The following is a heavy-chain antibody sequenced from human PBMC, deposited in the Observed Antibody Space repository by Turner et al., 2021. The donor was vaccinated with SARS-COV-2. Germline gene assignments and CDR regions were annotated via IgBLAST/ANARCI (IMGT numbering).Heavy chain of an antibody. J-gene: IGHJ6*02. V-gene: IGHV1-24*01. CDR2: FDPEDGET. CDR3: ATGVAVAGTPSEYYYYYGMDV. Sequence: QVQLVQSGAEVKKPGASVKVSCKVSGYSLTELSMHWVRQAPGKGLEWMGGFDPEDGETIYAHKFQGRVTMTEDTSTDTAYMELSSLRSEDTAVYYCATGVAVAGTPSEYYYYYGMDVWGQGTTVTVSS. D-gene: IGHD6-19*01. CDR1: GYSLTELS.